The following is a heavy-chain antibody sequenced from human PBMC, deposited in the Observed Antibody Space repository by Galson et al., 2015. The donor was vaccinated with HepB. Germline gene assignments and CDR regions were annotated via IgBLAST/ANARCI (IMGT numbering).Heavy chain of an antibody. D-gene: IGHD2-15*01. Sequence: SLRLSCAASGFSFDDYAMHWVRQAPGEGLEWVSGISWNSDNIAYADSVKGRFTISRDNAKNSLYLQMNGLRAEDTAFYYCVKDIYNNGGSCLIDYWGQGTLVTVSS. V-gene: IGHV3-9*01. CDR1: GFSFDDYA. J-gene: IGHJ4*02. CDR2: ISWNSDNI. CDR3: VKDIYNNGGSCLIDY.